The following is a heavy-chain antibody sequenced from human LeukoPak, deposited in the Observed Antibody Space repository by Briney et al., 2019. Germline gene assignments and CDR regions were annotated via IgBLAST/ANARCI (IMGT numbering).Heavy chain of an antibody. CDR3: ASALLGGSAYYYYYHGMDV. CDR2: IWYDGSNK. D-gene: IGHD3-10*01. J-gene: IGHJ6*02. V-gene: IGHV3-33*01. CDR1: GFTFSSYG. Sequence: GGSLRLSCAASGFTFSSYGMHWVRQAPGKGLEWVAVIWYDGSNKYYADSVKGRFTISRDNSKNTLYLQMNSLRAEDTAVYYCASALLGGSAYYYYYHGMDVWGQGTTVTVSS.